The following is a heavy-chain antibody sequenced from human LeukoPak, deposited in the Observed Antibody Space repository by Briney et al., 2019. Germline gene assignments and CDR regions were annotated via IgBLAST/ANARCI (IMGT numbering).Heavy chain of an antibody. CDR3: ARFGATGYYYYYGMDV. V-gene: IGHV3-48*04. J-gene: IGHJ6*02. D-gene: IGHD3-10*01. CDR2: ISSSSSTI. Sequence: PGGSLRLSCAASGFTFSSYSMNWVRQAPGKGLEWVSYISSSSSTIYYADSVKGRFTISRDNAKNSLYLQMNSLRAEDTAVYYCARFGATGYYYYYGMDVWGQGTTVTVSS. CDR1: GFTFSSYS.